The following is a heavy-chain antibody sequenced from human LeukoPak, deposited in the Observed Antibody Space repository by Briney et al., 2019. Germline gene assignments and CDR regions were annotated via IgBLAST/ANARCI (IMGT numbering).Heavy chain of an antibody. V-gene: IGHV4-39*01. J-gene: IGHJ5*02. CDR1: GGSISSSSYY. D-gene: IGHD4-17*01. CDR2: IYYSGST. CDR3: ARHLKSAVTTLPDWFDP. Sequence: SETLSLTCTVSGGSISSSSYYWGWIRQPPGKGLEWIGSIYYSGSTYYNPSLKSRVTISVDTSKNQFSLKLSSVTAADTAAYYCARHLKSAVTTLPDWFDPWGQGTLVTVSS.